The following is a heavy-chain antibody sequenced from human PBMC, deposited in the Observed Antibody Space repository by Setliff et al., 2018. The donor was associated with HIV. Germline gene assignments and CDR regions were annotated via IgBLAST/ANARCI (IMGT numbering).Heavy chain of an antibody. CDR3: EAATVGETGYYGIDV. D-gene: IGHD1-26*01. J-gene: IGHJ6*02. V-gene: IGHV4-39*07. CDR2: IFYSGRS. CDR1: GGSINSGAYL. Sequence: SETLSLTCTVSGGSINSGAYLWGWIRQPPGKGLEWIGSIFYSGRSTYNPSLRSRVTISVDTSKNQFSLSLTSVTAADTAVYYCEAATVGETGYYGIDVWGPGTTVTVSS.